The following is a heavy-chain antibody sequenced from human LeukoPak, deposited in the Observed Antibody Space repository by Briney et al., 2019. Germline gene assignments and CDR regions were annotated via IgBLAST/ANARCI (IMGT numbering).Heavy chain of an antibody. D-gene: IGHD3-10*01. V-gene: IGHV3-11*01. CDR1: GFTFSDYY. CDR3: ARFLITMVRGAPGYGMDV. CDR2: ISSSGSTI. J-gene: IGHJ6*02. Sequence: GGSLRLSCAASGFTFSDYYMSWIRQAPGKGLEWVSYISSSGSTIYYADSVKGRFTISRDNAKNSLYLQMNSLRAEDTAVYYCARFLITMVRGAPGYGMDVWGQGTTVTVSS.